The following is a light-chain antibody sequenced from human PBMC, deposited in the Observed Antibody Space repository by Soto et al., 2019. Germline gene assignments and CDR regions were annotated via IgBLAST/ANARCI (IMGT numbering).Light chain of an antibody. CDR2: EGS. J-gene: IGLJ2*01. V-gene: IGLV2-23*01. CDR1: TSDVGYFNL. CDR3: CSYAGSVL. Sequence: QSALTQPASVSGSPGQSITISCTGTTSDVGYFNLVSWYQQHPGKAPKLMIYEGSKRPSGVSNRFSGSQSGNTASLTISGLQDEDEADYYCCSYAGSVLFGGGTKLTVL.